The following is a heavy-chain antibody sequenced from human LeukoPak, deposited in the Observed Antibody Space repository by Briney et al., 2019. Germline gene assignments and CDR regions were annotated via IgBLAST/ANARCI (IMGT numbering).Heavy chain of an antibody. CDR1: GGSISSYY. CDR3: ARHAWTLTVTTPVSFDY. D-gene: IGHD4-17*01. CDR2: IYYSGST. J-gene: IGHJ4*02. V-gene: IGHV4-59*08. Sequence: SETLSLTCTVSGGSISSYYWSWIRQPPGKGLEWIGYIYYSGSTNYNPSLKSRVTISVDTSKNQFSLKLSSVTAADTAVYYCARHAWTLTVTTPVSFDYWGQGTLVTVSS.